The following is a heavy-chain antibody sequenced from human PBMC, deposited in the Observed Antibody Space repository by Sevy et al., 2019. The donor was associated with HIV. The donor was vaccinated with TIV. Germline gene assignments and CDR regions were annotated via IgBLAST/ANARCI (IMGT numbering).Heavy chain of an antibody. CDR2: ISGSGGST. V-gene: IGHV3-23*01. CDR3: AKDGGIQLWLVDWYFDL. J-gene: IGHJ2*01. Sequence: GGSLRLSCAASGFTFSSYAMSWVRQAPGKGLEWVSAISGSGGSTYYADSVKGRFTISRDNSKNTLYLQMNSLRAEDTAVYYCAKDGGIQLWLVDWYFDLWGRCTLVTVSS. CDR1: GFTFSSYA. D-gene: IGHD5-18*01.